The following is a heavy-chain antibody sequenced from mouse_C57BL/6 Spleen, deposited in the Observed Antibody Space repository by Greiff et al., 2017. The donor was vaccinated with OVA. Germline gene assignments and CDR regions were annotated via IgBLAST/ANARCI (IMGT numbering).Heavy chain of an antibody. CDR2: IYPGDGDT. D-gene: IGHD2-4*01. CDR3: ARSTIITDAMDY. Sequence: QVQLQQSGPELVKPGASVKISCKASGYAFSSSWMNWVKQRPGQGLEWIGRIYPGDGDTNYNGKFKGKATLTADKSSSTAYMQLSSLTSEDSAVYFCARSTIITDAMDYWGQGTSVTGSS. CDR1: GYAFSSSW. J-gene: IGHJ4*01. V-gene: IGHV1-82*01.